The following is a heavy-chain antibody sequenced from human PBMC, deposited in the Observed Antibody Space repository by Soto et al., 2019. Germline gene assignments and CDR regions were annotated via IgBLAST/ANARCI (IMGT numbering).Heavy chain of an antibody. Sequence: XETLSLTCTVAGCSISSYYWSWIRQPAGKGLERIGRIYTSGSTNYNPSLKSRVTMSVDTSKNQFSLKLSSVTAADTAVYYCASLSSWYPGYDGMDVWGQGPTVTVSS. CDR3: ASLSSWYPGYDGMDV. J-gene: IGHJ6*02. CDR2: IYTSGST. V-gene: IGHV4-4*07. D-gene: IGHD6-13*01. CDR1: GCSISSYY.